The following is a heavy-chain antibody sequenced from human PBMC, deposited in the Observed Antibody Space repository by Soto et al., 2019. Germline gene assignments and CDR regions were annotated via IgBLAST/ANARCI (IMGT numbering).Heavy chain of an antibody. V-gene: IGHV1-69*13. J-gene: IGHJ4*02. Sequence: ASVKVSCKASGGTFSSYRINWVRQAPGQGLEWVGGIVPIYRTADYAQKFQGRVTITADESARTAYLEVRSLKSQDTAVYYCARDSGATLSSSWGQGTLVTVSS. CDR1: GGTFSSYR. CDR2: IVPIYRTA. CDR3: ARDSGATLSSS. D-gene: IGHD6-13*01.